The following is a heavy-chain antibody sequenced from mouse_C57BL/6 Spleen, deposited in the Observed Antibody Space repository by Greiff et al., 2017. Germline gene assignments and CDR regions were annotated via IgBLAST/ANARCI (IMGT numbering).Heavy chain of an antibody. CDR2: ISDGGSYT. CDR3: AREGYYSNFWFAY. Sequence: EVKLVESGGGLVKPGGSLKLSCAASGFTFSSYAMSWVRQTPEKRLEWVATISDGGSYTNYPDNVKGRFTISRDNAKNNLYLQMSHLKSEDTAMYYCAREGYYSNFWFAYWGQGTLVTVSA. J-gene: IGHJ3*01. CDR1: GFTFSSYA. D-gene: IGHD2-5*01. V-gene: IGHV5-4*01.